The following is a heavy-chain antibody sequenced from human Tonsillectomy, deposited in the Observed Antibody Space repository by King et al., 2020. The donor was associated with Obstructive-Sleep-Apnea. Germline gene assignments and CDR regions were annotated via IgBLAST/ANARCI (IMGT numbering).Heavy chain of an antibody. CDR2: ISISIYI. CDR1: GFTFSAYS. V-gene: IGHV3-21*01. Sequence: VQLVESGGGLVKPGGSLRLSCAASGFTFSAYSMNWVRQAPGKGLEWGSSISISIYIYYADSVKGRFTISRDNAKNSRYLQMNSLRAEDTAVYYCARDYGTYMDVWGQGTTVTVSS. J-gene: IGHJ6*02. D-gene: IGHD1-26*01. CDR3: ARDYGTYMDV.